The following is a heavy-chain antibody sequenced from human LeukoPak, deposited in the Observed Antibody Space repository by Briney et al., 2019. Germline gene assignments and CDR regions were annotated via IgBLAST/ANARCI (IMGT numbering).Heavy chain of an antibody. V-gene: IGHV3-21*01. D-gene: IGHD6-19*01. Sequence: GGSLRLSCVASGFPFSSYWMTWVRQAPGKGLEWVSSISSSSSYIYYADSVKGRFTISRDNAKNSLYLQMNSLRAEDTAVYYCARAQQWLRYFQHWGQGTLVTVSS. J-gene: IGHJ1*01. CDR2: ISSSSSYI. CDR1: GFPFSSYW. CDR3: ARAQQWLRYFQH.